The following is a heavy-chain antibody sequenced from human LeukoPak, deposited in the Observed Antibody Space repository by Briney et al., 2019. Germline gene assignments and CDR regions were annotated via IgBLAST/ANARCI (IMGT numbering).Heavy chain of an antibody. D-gene: IGHD1-26*01. J-gene: IGHJ5*02. Sequence: ASVKVSCKASGYTFTSYDINWVRQATGQGLEWMGWMNPNSGNTGYAQKFQGRVTITRNTSISTAYMELSGLRSEDTAVYYCARLISGSYIDPWGQGTLVTVSS. CDR1: GYTFTSYD. CDR3: ARLISGSYIDP. V-gene: IGHV1-8*03. CDR2: MNPNSGNT.